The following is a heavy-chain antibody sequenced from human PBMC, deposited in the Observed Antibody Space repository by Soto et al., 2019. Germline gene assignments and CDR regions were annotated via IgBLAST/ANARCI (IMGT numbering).Heavy chain of an antibody. CDR2: ISSDSNTV. V-gene: IGHV3-48*01. Sequence: EVQVVESGGGLVQPGGSLRLSCAASGFTFSTYNMNWVRQAPGKGLEWVSYISSDSNTVYYADSVKGRFTISRDNAKNSLYLQMNSLRAEDTAVYYCAPESHIAVTGISYFDYWGQGTLVTISS. CDR1: GFTFSTYN. J-gene: IGHJ4*02. CDR3: APESHIAVTGISYFDY. D-gene: IGHD6-19*01.